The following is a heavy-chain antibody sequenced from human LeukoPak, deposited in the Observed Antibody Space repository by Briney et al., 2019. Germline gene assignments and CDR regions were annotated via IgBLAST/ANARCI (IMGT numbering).Heavy chain of an antibody. J-gene: IGHJ6*02. D-gene: IGHD5-12*01. CDR3: AREVATNGPYYYYGKDV. V-gene: IGHV4-34*01. CDR1: GGSFSGYY. CDR2: INHSGST. Sequence: SETLSLTCAVYGGSFSGYYWSWIRQPPGKGLEWIGEINHSGSTNYNPSLKSRVTISVDTSKNQFSLKLSSVTAADTAVYYCAREVATNGPYYYYGKDVWGQGTTVTVSS.